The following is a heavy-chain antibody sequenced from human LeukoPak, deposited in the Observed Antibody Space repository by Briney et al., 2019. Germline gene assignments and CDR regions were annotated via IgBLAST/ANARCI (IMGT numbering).Heavy chain of an antibody. D-gene: IGHD3-3*02. J-gene: IGHJ6*03. Sequence: GGSLRLSCAASGFTFNNYAMHWVRQAPGKGLEWVALISYDGSNKYDADSVEGRFTISRDNSKNTLFLQMNSLRGEDTAVYYCVRPYLERSLKYYMDVWGKGTTVTVSS. CDR2: ISYDGSNK. CDR3: VRPYLERSLKYYMDV. V-gene: IGHV3-30*04. CDR1: GFTFNNYA.